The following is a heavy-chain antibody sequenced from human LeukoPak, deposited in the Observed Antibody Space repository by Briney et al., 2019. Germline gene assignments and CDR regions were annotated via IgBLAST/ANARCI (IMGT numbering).Heavy chain of an antibody. Sequence: WGSLRLSCAVSGFTFSSYSMTWVRQAPGKGLEWVANIKQDGSEKYYVDSVKGRFTISRDNAKNSLSLQMNSLRAEDTAVYYCARPLMYYYGSETYFWFDPWGQGTLVTVSS. CDR3: ARPLMYYYGSETYFWFDP. CDR2: IKQDGSEK. V-gene: IGHV3-7*01. J-gene: IGHJ5*02. CDR1: GFTFSSYS. D-gene: IGHD3-10*01.